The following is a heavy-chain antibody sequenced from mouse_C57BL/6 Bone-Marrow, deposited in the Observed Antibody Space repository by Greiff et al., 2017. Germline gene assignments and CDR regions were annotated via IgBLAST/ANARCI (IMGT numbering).Heavy chain of an antibody. CDR2: IDPENGDT. CDR3: TAVGTFAY. CDR1: GFNIKDDY. V-gene: IGHV14-4*01. D-gene: IGHD4-1*01. Sequence: VQLQQSGAELVRPGASVKLSCTASGFNIKDDYMHWVKQRPEQGLEWIGWIDPENGDTEYASKFQGQATITADTSSNTAYLQLSSLTSEDTAVYYCTAVGTFAYWGQGTLVTVSA. J-gene: IGHJ3*01.